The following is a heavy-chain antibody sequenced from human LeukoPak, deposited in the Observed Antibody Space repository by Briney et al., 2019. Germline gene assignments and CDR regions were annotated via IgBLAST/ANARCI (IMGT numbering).Heavy chain of an antibody. CDR1: GYTFTSYG. Sequence: ASVKVSCKASGYTFTSYGISRVRQAPGQGLEWMGWISAYNGNTNYAQKLQGRVTMTTDTSTSTAYMELRSLRSDDTAVYYCARTRTTVTTDWFDPWGQETLVTVSS. CDR2: ISAYNGNT. D-gene: IGHD4-17*01. CDR3: ARTRTTVTTDWFDP. V-gene: IGHV1-18*01. J-gene: IGHJ5*02.